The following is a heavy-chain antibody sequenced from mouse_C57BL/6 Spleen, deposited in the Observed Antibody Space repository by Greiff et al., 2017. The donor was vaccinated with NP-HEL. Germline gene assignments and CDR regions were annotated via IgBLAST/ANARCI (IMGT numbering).Heavy chain of an antibody. CDR2: IDPSDSYT. CDR1: GYTFTSYW. D-gene: IGHD1-1*01. CDR3: ARFYYGSSYPYWYFDV. V-gene: IGHV1-59*01. J-gene: IGHJ1*03. Sequence: VQLKQPGAELVRPGTSVKLSCKASGYTFTSYWMHWVKQRPGQGLEWIGVIDPSDSYTNYNQKFKGKATLTVDTSSSTAYMQLSSLTSEDSAVYYCARFYYGSSYPYWYFDVWGTGTTVTVSS.